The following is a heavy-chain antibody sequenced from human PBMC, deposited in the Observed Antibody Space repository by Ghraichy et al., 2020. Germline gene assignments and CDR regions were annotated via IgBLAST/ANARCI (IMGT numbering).Heavy chain of an antibody. V-gene: IGHV4-61*01. D-gene: IGHD3-3*01. J-gene: IGHJ5*02. CDR3: ASFLLADFGVVRTLNWFDP. CDR1: GGSVSSGSYY. Sequence: SETLSLTCTVSGGSVSSGSYYWSWIRQPPGKGLEWIGCIYYSGSTNYNPSLKSRVTISVDTSKNQFSLKLSSVTAADTAVYYCASFLLADFGVVRTLNWFDPWGQGTLVTVSS. CDR2: IYYSGST.